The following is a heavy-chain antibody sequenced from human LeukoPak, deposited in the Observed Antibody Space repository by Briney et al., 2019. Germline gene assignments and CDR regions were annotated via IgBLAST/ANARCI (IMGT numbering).Heavy chain of an antibody. CDR3: ARDLYGSGSSGGD. J-gene: IGHJ4*02. Sequence: GGSLRLSCAASGFTFSTYSMNWVRQASGKGLEWVSYISSSSSTIHYADSVKGRFTISRDNAKNSLYLQMNSLRAEDTAVYYCARDLYGSGSSGGDWGQGTLVTVSS. V-gene: IGHV3-48*04. CDR2: ISSSSSTI. D-gene: IGHD3-10*01. CDR1: GFTFSTYS.